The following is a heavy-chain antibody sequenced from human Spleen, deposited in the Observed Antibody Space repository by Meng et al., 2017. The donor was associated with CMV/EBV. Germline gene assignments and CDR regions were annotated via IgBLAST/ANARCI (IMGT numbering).Heavy chain of an antibody. D-gene: IGHD1-1*01. V-gene: IGHV1-69*05. Sequence: SGGTFSGYGSSWVRQAPGEGREWMGGIIPIFGTANYAQKFQGRVTITTDESTSTAYMELSSLRSEDTAVYYCASARAYNWNYGRFDYWGQGTLVTVSS. CDR2: IIPIFGTA. CDR1: GGTFSGYG. CDR3: ASARAYNWNYGRFDY. J-gene: IGHJ4*02.